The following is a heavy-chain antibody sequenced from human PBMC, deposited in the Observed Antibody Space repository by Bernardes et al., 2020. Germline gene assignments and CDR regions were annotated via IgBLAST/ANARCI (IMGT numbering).Heavy chain of an antibody. V-gene: IGHV4-34*01. CDR2: INHSGST. CDR3: VRGTDVVVLRAASYFDY. J-gene: IGHJ4*02. Sequence: SETLSLTCAVYGGSFSGYYWSWIRQPPGKGLEWIGEINHSGSTNYNPSLKSRVTISVDTSKNKFSLKLRSVTAADTAVYYCVRGTDVVVLRAASYFDYWGQGTLVSVSS. D-gene: IGHD2-2*01. CDR1: GGSFSGYY.